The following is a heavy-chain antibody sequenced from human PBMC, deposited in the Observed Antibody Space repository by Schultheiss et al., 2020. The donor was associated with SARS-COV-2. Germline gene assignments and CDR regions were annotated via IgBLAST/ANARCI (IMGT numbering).Heavy chain of an antibody. CDR2: ISSSADTI. V-gene: IGHV3-11*04. CDR3: ARVPVTTEGEYYFDY. D-gene: IGHD4-17*01. J-gene: IGHJ4*02. Sequence: GGSLRLSCAASGFTFSNAWMSWVRQAPGKGLEWISYISSSADTIYYAASVKGRFTISRDNSKNSLYLQMNSLRAEDTAVYYCARVPVTTEGEYYFDYWGQGTLVTVSS. CDR1: GFTFSNAW.